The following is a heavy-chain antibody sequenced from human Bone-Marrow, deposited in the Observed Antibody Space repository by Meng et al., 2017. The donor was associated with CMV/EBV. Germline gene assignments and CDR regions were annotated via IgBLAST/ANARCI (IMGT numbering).Heavy chain of an antibody. D-gene: IGHD2-15*01. J-gene: IGHJ4*02. CDR2: VSHSGSA. V-gene: IGHV4-4*01. Sequence: CAVSCDHINAGSTWWGWVRQPPGKGLEWIGEVSHSGSAKYIPSLKSRVTISMDLTRNHFSLKLTSVTAADTGVYFCARSPGWWSLDYWGQGALVTVSS. CDR1: CDHINAGSTW. CDR3: ARSPGWWSLDY.